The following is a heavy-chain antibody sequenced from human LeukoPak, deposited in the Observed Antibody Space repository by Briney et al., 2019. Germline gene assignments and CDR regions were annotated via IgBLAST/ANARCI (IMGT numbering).Heavy chain of an antibody. CDR2: INAGNGNT. CDR1: GYTFTTCA. D-gene: IGHD6-19*01. V-gene: IGHV1-3*01. CDR3: ARDPAGTSDY. J-gene: IGHJ4*02. Sequence: ASVKVSCKTSGYTFTTCAVHWVRQAPGQRLEWLGWINAGNGNTKYSQNFQGRVTITRDTSASTAYMELSSLRSEDTAVYYCARDPAGTSDYWGQGTLVTVSS.